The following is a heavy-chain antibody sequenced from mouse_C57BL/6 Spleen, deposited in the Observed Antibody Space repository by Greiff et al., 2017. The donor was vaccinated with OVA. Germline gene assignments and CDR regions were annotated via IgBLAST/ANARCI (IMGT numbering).Heavy chain of an antibody. CDR1: GFTFSSYG. J-gene: IGHJ2*01. V-gene: IGHV5-6*01. Sequence: EVKLMESGGDLVKPGGSLKLTCAASGFTFSSYGMSWVRQTPDKRLEWVATISSGGSYTYYPDSVKGRFTISRDNAKNTLYLQMSSLKSEDTARYYCARHEGLYYFDYWGQGTTLTVSS. CDR3: ARHEGLYYFDY. CDR2: ISSGGSYT.